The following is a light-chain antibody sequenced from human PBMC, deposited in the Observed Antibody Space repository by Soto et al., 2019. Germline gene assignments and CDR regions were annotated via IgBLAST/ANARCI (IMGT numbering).Light chain of an antibody. CDR1: QSVSSN. Sequence: EIVMTQSPATLSVSPGERATLSCRASQSVSSNLAWYQQKPGQAPRLLIYGASTRATGIPARFSGSGSGTEFTLTISSLQSEDFAVYYCQQYNNWPLFGPGTKVDLK. V-gene: IGKV3-15*01. CDR3: QQYNNWPL. J-gene: IGKJ3*01. CDR2: GAS.